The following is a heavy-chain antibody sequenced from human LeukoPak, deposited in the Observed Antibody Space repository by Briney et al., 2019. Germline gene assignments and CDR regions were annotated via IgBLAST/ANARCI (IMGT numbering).Heavy chain of an antibody. Sequence: PGGPLRLSCAASGFTFSSYSMNWVRQAPGKGLEWVSSISSSSSYIYYADSVKGRFTISRDNAKNSLYLQMNSLRAEDTAVYYCASQFGYYDILTGLGIDYWGQGTLVTVSS. J-gene: IGHJ4*02. V-gene: IGHV3-21*01. CDR1: GFTFSSYS. CDR2: ISSSSSYI. CDR3: ASQFGYYDILTGLGIDY. D-gene: IGHD3-9*01.